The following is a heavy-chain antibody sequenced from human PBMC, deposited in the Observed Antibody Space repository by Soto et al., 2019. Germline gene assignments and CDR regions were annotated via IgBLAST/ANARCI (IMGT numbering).Heavy chain of an antibody. Sequence: QVQLVQSGAEVKKPGASVKVSCKASGYTFTSYGISWVRQAPGQGLEWMGWISAYNGNTNYAQKLQGRVTMPTDTSTSTAYMELRSLRSEDTAVYYCARERRVSVVPAAMKGEFDYWGQGTLVTVSS. CDR1: GYTFTSYG. V-gene: IGHV1-18*01. D-gene: IGHD2-2*01. J-gene: IGHJ4*02. CDR2: ISAYNGNT. CDR3: ARERRVSVVPAAMKGEFDY.